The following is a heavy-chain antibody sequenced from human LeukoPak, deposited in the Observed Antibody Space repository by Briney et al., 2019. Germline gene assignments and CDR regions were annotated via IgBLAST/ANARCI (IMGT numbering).Heavy chain of an antibody. Sequence: ASVKVSCKVSGYTFITYGITWVRQAPGQGLEWMGWISAYNGNTNYAQKLQGRVTMTTDTSTSTAYMELRSLRSDDTAVYYCAREGDIVATIPFDYWGQGTLVTVSS. CDR1: GYTFITYG. V-gene: IGHV1-18*01. CDR3: AREGDIVATIPFDY. J-gene: IGHJ4*02. CDR2: ISAYNGNT. D-gene: IGHD5-12*01.